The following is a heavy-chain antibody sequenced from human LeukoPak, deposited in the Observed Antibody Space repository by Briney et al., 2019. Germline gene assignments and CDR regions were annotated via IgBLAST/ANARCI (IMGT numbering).Heavy chain of an antibody. CDR1: GGTFSSYA. CDR3: ARDGSGYDGMDV. J-gene: IGHJ6*02. Sequence: SVNVSCKASGGTFSSYAISWVRQAPGQGLEWMGRIIPILGIANYAQKFQGRVTITADKSTSTAYMELSSLRSEDTAVYYCARDGSGYDGMDVWGQGTTVTVSS. V-gene: IGHV1-69*04. D-gene: IGHD1-1*01. CDR2: IIPILGIA.